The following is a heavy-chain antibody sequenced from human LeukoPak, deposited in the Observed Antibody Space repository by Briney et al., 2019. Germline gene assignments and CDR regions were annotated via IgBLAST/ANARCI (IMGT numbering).Heavy chain of an antibody. D-gene: IGHD3/OR15-3a*01. CDR1: GFTFDDYA. CDR2: ISWDGGST. Sequence: GGSLRLSCAASGFTFDDYAMHWVRQAPGKGLEWVSLISWDGGSTYYADSVKGRFTISRYNSKNSMYMQMNSLRAEDTALYYCAKDIARGSDWRGGFDYWGQGTLVTVSS. J-gene: IGHJ4*02. V-gene: IGHV3-43D*04. CDR3: AKDIARGSDWRGGFDY.